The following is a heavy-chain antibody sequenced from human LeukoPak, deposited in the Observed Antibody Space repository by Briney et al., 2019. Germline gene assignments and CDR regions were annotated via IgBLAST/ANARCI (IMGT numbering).Heavy chain of an antibody. CDR2: ISGSGGGT. J-gene: IGHJ4*02. CDR1: GSTFSSYA. CDR3: ASGGYYNGFDY. V-gene: IGHV3-23*01. D-gene: IGHD3-22*01. Sequence: GGSLRLSCAASGSTFSSYAMSWVRQAPGKGLEWVSAISGSGGGTYYADSVKGRFTISRDNSKNTLYLQMNSLRAEDTAVYYCASGGYYNGFDYWGQGTLVTVSS.